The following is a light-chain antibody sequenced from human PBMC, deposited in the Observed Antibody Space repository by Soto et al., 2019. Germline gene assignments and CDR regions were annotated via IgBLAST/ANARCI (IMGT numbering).Light chain of an antibody. CDR2: AAS. Sequence: IVMTQSPATLSVSPGEGATLSCRASQSVYSNLAWYQQKPGQAPRLLIYAASTRASGIPARFSGGGSGTEFPLTISRLQSEDFAVYYCQQYNNWPPYTFGQGTKLEIK. J-gene: IGKJ2*01. CDR1: QSVYSN. V-gene: IGKV3-15*01. CDR3: QQYNNWPPYT.